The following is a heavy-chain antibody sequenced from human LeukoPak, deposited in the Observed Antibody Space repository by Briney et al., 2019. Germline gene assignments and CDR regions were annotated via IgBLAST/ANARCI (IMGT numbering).Heavy chain of an antibody. CDR1: GFTFSSYW. Sequence: GGSLRLSCAASGFTFSSYWRTWVRQAPGKGLEWVANIKQDGSAKYYVDSLRGRFSISRDNVKNSLFLQMNSLGAEDTAVYYCARCPYDSSGYYSVPSHLDYWGQGTLVTVSS. CDR2: IKQDGSAK. CDR3: ARCPYDSSGYYSVPSHLDY. J-gene: IGHJ4*02. D-gene: IGHD3-22*01. V-gene: IGHV3-7*01.